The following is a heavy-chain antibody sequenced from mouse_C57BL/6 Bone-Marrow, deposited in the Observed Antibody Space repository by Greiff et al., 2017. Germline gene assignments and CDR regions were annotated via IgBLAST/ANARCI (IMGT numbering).Heavy chain of an antibody. CDR2: IWWDDDK. CDR3: ARIRVFITTGVDWYFDV. J-gene: IGHJ1*03. Sequence: QVTLKESGPGILQPSQTLSLTCSFSGFSLSTFGMGVGWIRQPSGQGLEWLAHIWWDDDKYYNPALKSRLTISKDTSKNQVFLKIANVDTADTATYYCARIRVFITTGVDWYFDVWGTGTTVTVSS. D-gene: IGHD1-1*01. CDR1: GFSLSTFGMG. V-gene: IGHV8-8*01.